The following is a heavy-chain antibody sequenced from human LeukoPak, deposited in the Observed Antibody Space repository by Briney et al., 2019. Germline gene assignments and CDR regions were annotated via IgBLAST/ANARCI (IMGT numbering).Heavy chain of an antibody. Sequence: PGGSLRLSCAASGFTFSSYWMNWVRQAPGKGLEWVSAISGSGGSTYYADSVKGRFTISRDNSKNTLYLQMNSLRAEDTAVYYCAKDPDSSSWYSFDYWGQGTLVTVSS. CDR1: GFTFSSYW. D-gene: IGHD6-13*01. V-gene: IGHV3-23*01. J-gene: IGHJ4*02. CDR3: AKDPDSSSWYSFDY. CDR2: ISGSGGST.